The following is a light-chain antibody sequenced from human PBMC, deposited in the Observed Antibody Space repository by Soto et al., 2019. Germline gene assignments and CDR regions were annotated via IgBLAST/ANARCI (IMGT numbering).Light chain of an antibody. J-gene: IGKJ2*01. Sequence: EIVMTQSPATLSVSPVERATLSCRASQSVSSNLAWYQQKPGQAPRLLIYGASTRAPGIPARFSGSGSGTEFTLTISSLQSEDFAVYYCQQYNNWPLFFGQGTKLEIK. CDR3: QQYNNWPLF. V-gene: IGKV3-15*01. CDR2: GAS. CDR1: QSVSSN.